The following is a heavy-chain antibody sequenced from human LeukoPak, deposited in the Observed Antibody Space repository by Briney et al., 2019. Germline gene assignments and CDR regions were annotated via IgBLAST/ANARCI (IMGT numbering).Heavy chain of an antibody. D-gene: IGHD3-16*02. Sequence: GGSLRLSCAASGFTFSSYAMSWVRQAPGKGLEWVSAISGSGGSTYYADSVKGRFTISRGNSKNTLYLQMNSLRAGDTAVYYCAKDAPSLGELSQDDYWGQGTLVTVSS. V-gene: IGHV3-23*01. CDR1: GFTFSSYA. J-gene: IGHJ4*02. CDR2: ISGSGGST. CDR3: AKDAPSLGELSQDDY.